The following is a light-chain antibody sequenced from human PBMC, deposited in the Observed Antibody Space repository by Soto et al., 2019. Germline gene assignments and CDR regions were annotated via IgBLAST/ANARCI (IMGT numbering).Light chain of an antibody. CDR3: QQSRDWPRYT. J-gene: IGKJ2*01. Sequence: EIVLTQSPATLSLSPGDSATLFCRASQSFRTNLAWYQQRPGQAPRLLIYSASTRATGVPARFRGSGPGPQFTLTIDNLQSEDSATYYCQQSRDWPRYTFGQGTKLEIK. CDR1: QSFRTN. V-gene: IGKV3-15*01. CDR2: SAS.